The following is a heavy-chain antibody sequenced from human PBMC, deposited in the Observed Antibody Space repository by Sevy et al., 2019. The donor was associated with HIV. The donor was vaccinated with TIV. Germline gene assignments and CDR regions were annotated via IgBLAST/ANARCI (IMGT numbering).Heavy chain of an antibody. CDR2: ISAYNGNT. V-gene: IGHV1-18*01. Sequence: ASVKVSCKASGYTFTSYGISWVRQAPGQGLEWMGWISAYNGNTNYAQTLQGRVTMTTDTSTSTAYMELRSLRSDDTAGYYCAGGVVGATSPMGYYYYYGMDVWGQGTTVTVSS. J-gene: IGHJ6*02. D-gene: IGHD1-26*01. CDR3: AGGVVGATSPMGYYYYYGMDV. CDR1: GYTFTSYG.